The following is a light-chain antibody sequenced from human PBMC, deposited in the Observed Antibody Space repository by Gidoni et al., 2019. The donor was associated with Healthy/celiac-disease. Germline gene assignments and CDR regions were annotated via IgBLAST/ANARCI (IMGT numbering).Light chain of an antibody. CDR2: AAS. CDR3: QQLNSYPYT. Sequence: DLQLTQSPSFLSASVGDRVTITCRASQGISSYLAWYQQKPGKAPKLLIYAASTLQSGVPSRFSGSGSGTEFTLTISSLQPEDFAAYYCQQLNSYPYTFXXXTKLEIK. CDR1: QGISSY. J-gene: IGKJ2*01. V-gene: IGKV1-9*01.